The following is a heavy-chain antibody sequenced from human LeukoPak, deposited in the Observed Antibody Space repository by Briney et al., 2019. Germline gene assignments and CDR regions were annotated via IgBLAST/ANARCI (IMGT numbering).Heavy chain of an antibody. J-gene: IGHJ3*01. D-gene: IGHD6-25*01. CDR3: ATHRGIAAAGIDGFDF. CDR2: FDPIQSKT. V-gene: IGHV1-24*01. CDR1: GYTLTAAL. Sequence: ASVKVSCKVSGYTLTAALIHWVRQAPGKGLEWMGGFDPIQSKTVYAQNFQGTVTVTEDTSTSTTYLDLSSLRSEDTAVYYCATHRGIAAAGIDGFDFWGQGTQVIVSS.